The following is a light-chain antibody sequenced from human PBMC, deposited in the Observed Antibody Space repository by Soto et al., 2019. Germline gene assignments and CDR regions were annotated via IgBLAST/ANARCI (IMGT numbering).Light chain of an antibody. J-gene: IGKJ1*01. CDR3: QQYSDSPWT. Sequence: EIVLTQSPGTLTLSPRERATLSCRASQSVSSYYLAWYQQKPGQTPRLLIYGASSRATHIPDRFSGSGSGTDFALTISRLEPEDFAVYDCQQYSDSPWTFGRGTKGEI. CDR2: GAS. CDR1: QSVSSYY. V-gene: IGKV3-20*01.